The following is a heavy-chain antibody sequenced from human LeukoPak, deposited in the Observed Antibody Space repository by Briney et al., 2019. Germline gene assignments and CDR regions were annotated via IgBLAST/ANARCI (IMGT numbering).Heavy chain of an antibody. D-gene: IGHD3-16*01. CDR2: ISNSSSYI. CDR1: GFTFSNYN. V-gene: IGHV3-21*01. J-gene: IGHJ5*02. Sequence: GGSLRLSCAASGFTFSNYNINWVRQAPGKGLEWVSSISNSSSYIYYADSVKGRFTISRDNAKNSLYLQMNSLRAEDTAVYYCAREELGSSLGFDPWGQGTLVTVSS. CDR3: AREELGSSLGFDP.